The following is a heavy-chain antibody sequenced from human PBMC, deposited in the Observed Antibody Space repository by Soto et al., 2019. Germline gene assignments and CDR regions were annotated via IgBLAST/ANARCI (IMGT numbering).Heavy chain of an antibody. V-gene: IGHV1-18*01. Sequence: QVQLVQSGTEVKKPGASLKVSCKASGYTSTNYGIAWVRQAPGQGLEWMGWISVYSGKTNYAQNVQVRLTMTTDTSTSTAYMELTNLRSDDTAVYYCARASGYLAHSPLVAYFDPWGQGTLVTVSS. D-gene: IGHD6-25*01. CDR1: GYTSTNYG. CDR2: ISVYSGKT. J-gene: IGHJ5*02. CDR3: ARASGYLAHSPLVAYFDP.